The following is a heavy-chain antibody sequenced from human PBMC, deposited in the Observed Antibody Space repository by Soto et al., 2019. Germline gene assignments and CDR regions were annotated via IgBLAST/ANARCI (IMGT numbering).Heavy chain of an antibody. CDR1: GDTFTFYS. J-gene: IGHJ4*02. Sequence: QVQLVQSGAEVKRPGSSVKVSCKASGDTFTFYSINWVRQAPGLGLEWMGRINPILSMSNYAQRFQGRVTMTADKSTSTAYIELSSLRSEDTAIYYCASSYGSGYRAVDYWGQGALVTFSS. D-gene: IGHD3-10*01. CDR2: INPILSMS. CDR3: ASSYGSGYRAVDY. V-gene: IGHV1-69*02.